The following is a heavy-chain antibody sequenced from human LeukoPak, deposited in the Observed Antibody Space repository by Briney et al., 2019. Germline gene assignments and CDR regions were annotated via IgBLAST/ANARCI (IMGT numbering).Heavy chain of an antibody. CDR3: AQWDYGSRDSRGVLDY. D-gene: IGHD3-10*01. J-gene: IGHJ4*02. Sequence: GASVKVSCKASGYTFTGYYMHWVRQAPGQGLEWMGWINPNSGGTNYAQKFQGRVTITTDESTSTAYMELSSLRSEDTAVYYCAQWDYGSRDSRGVLDYWGQGTLVTVSS. CDR1: GYTFTGYY. CDR2: INPNSGGT. V-gene: IGHV1-2*02.